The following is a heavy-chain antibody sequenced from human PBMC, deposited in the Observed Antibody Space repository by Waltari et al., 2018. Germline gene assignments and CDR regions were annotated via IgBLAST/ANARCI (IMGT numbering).Heavy chain of an antibody. V-gene: IGHV4-59*08. Sequence: QVQLQASGPGLVKPSETLSLTCTASVGAISSYYWSWIRQPPGKGLEWIGYIYYSGSTNYNPSLKSRVTISVDTSKNQFSLKLSSVTAADTAVYYCALGMDVWGQGTTVTVSS. CDR1: VGAISSYY. J-gene: IGHJ6*02. CDR2: IYYSGST. CDR3: ALGMDV.